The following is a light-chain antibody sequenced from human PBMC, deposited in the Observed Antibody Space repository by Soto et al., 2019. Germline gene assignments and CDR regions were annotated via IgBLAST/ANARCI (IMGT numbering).Light chain of an antibody. J-gene: IGKJ5*01. Sequence: VLTQSQGTLSLSPGERAIFSCRSSQSVSSYSLAWYQQKPGQAPRLLIYGASSRATGIPDRFSGSGSGADFTLTISRLEPEDFAVYYCQQYGSSPPTFGQGTRLEIK. V-gene: IGKV3-20*01. CDR3: QQYGSSPPT. CDR1: QSVSSYS. CDR2: GAS.